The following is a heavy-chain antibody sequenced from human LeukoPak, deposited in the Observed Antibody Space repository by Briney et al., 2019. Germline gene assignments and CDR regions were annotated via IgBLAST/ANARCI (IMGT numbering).Heavy chain of an antibody. V-gene: IGHV3-23*01. CDR2: ISGSGGST. D-gene: IGHD3-22*01. CDR1: GFTFSSYA. CDR3: VKQTRPSGFVALLSEFDY. Sequence: SGGSLRPSCAASGFTFSSYAMSWVRQAPGKGLEWVSAISGSGGSTYYADSVKGRFTISRDNSKNTLYLQMNSLRAEDTAVYYCVKQTRPSGFVALLSEFDYWGQGTLVTVSS. J-gene: IGHJ4*02.